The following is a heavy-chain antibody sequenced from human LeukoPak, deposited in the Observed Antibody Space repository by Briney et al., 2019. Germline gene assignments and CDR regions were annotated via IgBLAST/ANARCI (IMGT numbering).Heavy chain of an antibody. Sequence: GASVKVSCKASGYTFTGYYMHWVRQAPGQGLEWMGWINPNSGGTNYAQKFQGRVTMTRDTSISTAYMELSRLRSDDTAVYYCARDFLGIAAAGTTAYYYYYYMDVWGKGTTVTISS. V-gene: IGHV1-2*02. D-gene: IGHD6-13*01. CDR3: ARDFLGIAAAGTTAYYYYYYMDV. CDR2: INPNSGGT. CDR1: GYTFTGYY. J-gene: IGHJ6*03.